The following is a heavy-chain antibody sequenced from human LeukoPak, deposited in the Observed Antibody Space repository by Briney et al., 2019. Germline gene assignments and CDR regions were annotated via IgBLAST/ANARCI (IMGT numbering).Heavy chain of an antibody. D-gene: IGHD6-19*01. CDR3: ARSAYNSGWYMFAIDS. CDR1: GFTFTTYA. CDR2: ISGSGDRT. J-gene: IGHJ4*02. V-gene: IGHV3-23*01. Sequence: GGSLRLSCAASGFTFTTYAMSWVRQAPAKGLEWVSGISGSGDRTNYADSVKGRFTISRDKSKNTLYLQMNSLRAEDTAVYFCARSAYNSGWYMFAIDSWGQGTLVTVSS.